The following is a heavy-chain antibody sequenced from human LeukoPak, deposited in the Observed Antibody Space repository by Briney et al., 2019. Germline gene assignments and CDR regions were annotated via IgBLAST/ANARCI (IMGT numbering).Heavy chain of an antibody. CDR3: AREDYYDSSGTLDY. D-gene: IGHD3-22*01. J-gene: IGHJ4*02. CDR2: ISAYNGNT. V-gene: IGHV1-18*01. Sequence: APVKVSCKASGYTFTSYGISWVRQAPGQGLEWMGWISAYNGNTNYAQKLQGRVTMTTDTSTSTAYMELRSLRSDDTAVYYCAREDYYDSSGTLDYWGQGTLVTVSS. CDR1: GYTFTSYG.